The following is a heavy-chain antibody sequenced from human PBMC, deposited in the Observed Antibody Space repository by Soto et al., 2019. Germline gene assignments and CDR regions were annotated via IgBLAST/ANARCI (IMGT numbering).Heavy chain of an antibody. Sequence: SETLSLTCTVSGGSISSYYWSWIRKPPGKGLEWIGYIYYSGSTNYNPSLKSRVTISVDTSKNQFSLKLSSVTAADTAVYYCARLGELSFDAFDIWGQGTMVTVSS. CDR1: GGSISSYY. CDR2: IYYSGST. V-gene: IGHV4-59*01. J-gene: IGHJ3*02. D-gene: IGHD3-16*02. CDR3: ARLGELSFDAFDI.